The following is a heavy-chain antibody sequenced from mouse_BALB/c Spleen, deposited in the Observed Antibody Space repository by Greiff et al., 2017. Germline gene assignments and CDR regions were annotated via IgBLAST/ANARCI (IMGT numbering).Heavy chain of an antibody. CDR2: ISSGSSTI. V-gene: IGHV5-17*02. D-gene: IGHD3-1*01. CDR1: GFTFSSFG. CDR3: ARSGSSGYRSYAMDY. Sequence: EVKLVESGGGLVQPGGSRKLSCAASGFTFSSFGMHWVRQAPEKGLEWVAYISSGSSTIYYADTVKGRFTISRDNPKNTLFLQMTSLRSEDTAMYYCARSGSSGYRSYAMDYWGQGTSVTVSS. J-gene: IGHJ4*01.